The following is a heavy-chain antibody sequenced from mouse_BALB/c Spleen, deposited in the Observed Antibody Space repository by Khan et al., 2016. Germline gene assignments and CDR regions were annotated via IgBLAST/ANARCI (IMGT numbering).Heavy chain of an antibody. D-gene: IGHD1-2*01. J-gene: IGHJ2*01. V-gene: IGHV3-2*02. CDR2: ISHSGST. Sequence: EVQLQESGPGLGKPSQSLSPTCTVTGYSNTSGYGWNWIRQFPGNKLEWMGYISHSGSTNYNPTLKSRISITRHTSKNQFFLRLNSVTTEDTATYYCARTARIKYWGQGTTLTVSS. CDR3: ARTARIKY. CDR1: GYSNTSGYG.